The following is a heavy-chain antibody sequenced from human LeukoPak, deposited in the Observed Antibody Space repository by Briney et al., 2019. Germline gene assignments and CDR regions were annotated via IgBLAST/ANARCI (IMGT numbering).Heavy chain of an antibody. CDR2: ISSSSSYI. V-gene: IGHV3-21*06. CDR1: GFTFINYS. D-gene: IGHD2-15*01. J-gene: IGHJ6*02. CDR3: ARGFCRGAYRYGVDYGMDV. Sequence: GSLRLSCAASGFTFINYSMNWVRQAPGKGLEWVSSISSSSSYIYYADSVKGRFTISRDNAKNSLYLQMNSLRAEDTAVYYCARGFCRGAYRYGVDYGMDVWGRGTTVTVSS.